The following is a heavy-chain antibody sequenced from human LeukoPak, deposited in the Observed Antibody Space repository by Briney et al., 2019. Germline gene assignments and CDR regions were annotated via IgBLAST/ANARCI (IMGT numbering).Heavy chain of an antibody. V-gene: IGHV1-46*01. CDR2: ISPSSGIT. D-gene: IGHD2-2*01. CDR3: ARRLIRGYCSSTSCPGAFDI. CDR1: GDTFSSYY. J-gene: IGHJ3*02. Sequence: GASVKVSCKASGDTFSSYYIHWVRQAPGQGLEWMGIISPSSGITNDAQKFQGRLTMTRDTSTSTVYMELSSLRSEDTAVYYCARRLIRGYCSSTSCPGAFDIWGQGTMVAVSS.